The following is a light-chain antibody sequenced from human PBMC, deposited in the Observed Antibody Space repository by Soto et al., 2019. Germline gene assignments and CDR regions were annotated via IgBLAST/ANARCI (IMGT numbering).Light chain of an antibody. Sequence: EIVLTQSPATLPLSPGDRATLSCRASQSVGSYLGWYQQRPGQAPRLLIYDASNRATGIPARFSGSGSGTDFTLTISSLEPEDFAVYYCQQRSDWPSTVGGGTKVEIK. J-gene: IGKJ4*01. CDR3: QQRSDWPST. CDR1: QSVGSY. CDR2: DAS. V-gene: IGKV3-11*01.